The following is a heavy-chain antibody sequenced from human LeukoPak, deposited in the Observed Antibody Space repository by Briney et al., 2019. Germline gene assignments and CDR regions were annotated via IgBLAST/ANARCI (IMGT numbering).Heavy chain of an antibody. CDR3: ARLVVASDFDY. J-gene: IGHJ4*02. V-gene: IGHV3-48*03. D-gene: IGHD3-22*01. Sequence: GGSLRLSCAVSGFPFSVYEMNWVRQAPGKGLEWVSNIGSSGSTIYYADPVKGRFSISRDNAKSSLYLQMNILRVEDTAVYYCARLVVASDFDYWGQGALVTVSS. CDR1: GFPFSVYE. CDR2: IGSSGSTI.